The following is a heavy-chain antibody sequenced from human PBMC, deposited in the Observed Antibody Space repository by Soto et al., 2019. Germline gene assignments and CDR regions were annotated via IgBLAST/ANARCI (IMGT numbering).Heavy chain of an antibody. Sequence: GESLKISCKGSGYSFTSYWIGWVRQMPGKGLEWMGIIYPGDSDTRNSPTVQGQVTISAHKSISPAYLQWSSLKASDTAMYYCARFRYSSSSSGFDYWGQGTLVTVSS. CDR3: ARFRYSSSSSGFDY. D-gene: IGHD6-6*01. V-gene: IGHV5-51*01. CDR1: GYSFTSYW. J-gene: IGHJ4*02. CDR2: IYPGDSDT.